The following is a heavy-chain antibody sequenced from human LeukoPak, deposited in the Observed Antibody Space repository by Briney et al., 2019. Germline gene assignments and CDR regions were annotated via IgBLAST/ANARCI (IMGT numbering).Heavy chain of an antibody. V-gene: IGHV1-8*01. CDR2: MSPNSGDT. Sequence: ASVKVSFKASGYTFTSYDFNWVRQATGQRPEWMGWMSPNSGDTGYAQKFQDRVTMTRNTSISTAYMELSSLRSDDTAVYYCARGPPNWGYDYWGPGTLVTVSS. J-gene: IGHJ4*02. D-gene: IGHD7-27*01. CDR1: GYTFTSYD. CDR3: ARGPPNWGYDY.